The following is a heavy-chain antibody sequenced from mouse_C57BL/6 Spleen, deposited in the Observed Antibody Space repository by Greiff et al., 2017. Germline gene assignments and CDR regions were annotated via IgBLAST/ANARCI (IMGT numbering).Heavy chain of an antibody. CDR2: IHPNSGST. CDR3: TREALGDYRRGAMDY. Sequence: QVQLQQPGAELVKPGASVKLSCKASGYTFTSYWMHWVKQRPGQGLGWIGMIHPNSGSTNYNEKFKSKATLTVDKSSSTSNMQLSSLTAEDTAVYYSTREALGDYRRGAMDYWGQGTSVTVSS. CDR1: GYTFTSYW. J-gene: IGHJ4*01. V-gene: IGHV1-64*01. D-gene: IGHD2-13*01.